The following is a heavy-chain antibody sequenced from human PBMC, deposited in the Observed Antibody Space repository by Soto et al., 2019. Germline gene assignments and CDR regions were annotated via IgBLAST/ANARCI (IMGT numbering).Heavy chain of an antibody. J-gene: IGHJ4*02. CDR2: IYYSGST. CDR1: GGSISSYY. Sequence: QVQLQESGPGLVKPSETLSLTCTVSGGSISSYYWSWIRQPPGKGLEWIGYIYYSGSTNYNPSLTSRATIXXDXSXXQFSLKLSSVTAADTAVYYCARSQDIPAAASHFDYWGQGTLVTVSS. D-gene: IGHD2-2*01. V-gene: IGHV4-59*01. CDR3: ARSQDIPAAASHFDY.